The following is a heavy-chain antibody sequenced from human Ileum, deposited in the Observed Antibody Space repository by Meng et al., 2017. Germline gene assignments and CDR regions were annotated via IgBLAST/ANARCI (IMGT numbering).Heavy chain of an antibody. Sequence: QVQLVQSGAEVKNPGPSVKVSCKASGHTLSSDGFSWVRQAPGQGLEWMGWINVYSGETNYALKFQHRITMTTDTSTKTGYMELRSLRSDDTAIYYCATRGNPYLDYWGQGTMVTVSS. CDR1: GHTLSSDG. J-gene: IGHJ4*02. CDR2: INVYSGET. V-gene: IGHV1-18*01. CDR3: ATRGNPYLDY.